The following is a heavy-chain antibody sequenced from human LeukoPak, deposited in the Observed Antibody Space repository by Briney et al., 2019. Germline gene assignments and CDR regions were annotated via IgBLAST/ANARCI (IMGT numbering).Heavy chain of an antibody. V-gene: IGHV5-51*01. J-gene: IGHJ3*02. D-gene: IGHD3/OR15-3a*01. CDR3: ATQRGLDDAFDI. CDR2: IYPGDSDT. Sequence: GESLKISCKGSGYNFNTYWVGWVRQMPGKGLEWMGIIYPGDSDTRYSPSFQGQVTISADKSISTAYLQWSSLKASDTAMYYCATQRGLDDAFDIWGQGTMVTVSS. CDR1: GYNFNTYW.